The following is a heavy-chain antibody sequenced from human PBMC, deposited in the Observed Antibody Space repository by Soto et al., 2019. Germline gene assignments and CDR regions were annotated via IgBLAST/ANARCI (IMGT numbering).Heavy chain of an antibody. D-gene: IGHD3-10*01. Sequence: SEILSLTCAVYGGSFSGYYWSWIRQPPGKGLEWIGEINHSGSTNYNPSLKSRVTISVDTSKNQFSLKLSSVTAADTAVYYCARALITMVRGVIITKYYYYYYGMDVWGQGTTVTVSS. V-gene: IGHV4-34*01. CDR3: ARALITMVRGVIITKYYYYYYGMDV. CDR2: INHSGST. J-gene: IGHJ6*02. CDR1: GGSFSGYY.